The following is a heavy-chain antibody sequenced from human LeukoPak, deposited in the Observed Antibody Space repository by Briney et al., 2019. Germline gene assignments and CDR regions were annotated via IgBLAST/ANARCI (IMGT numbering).Heavy chain of an antibody. V-gene: IGHV3-23*01. CDR3: AKVTYDYVWGSYET. D-gene: IGHD3-16*01. CDR1: GFTFTNYV. CDR2: SGSGDST. J-gene: IGHJ5*02. Sequence: GRSLRLSCAASGFTFTNYVMSWVRQSPGKGLEWVSASGSGDSTYYADSVKGRFIISRDNSKKMVYLQMNRLRAEDTAVYYCAKVTYDYVWGSYETWGQGTLVTVSS.